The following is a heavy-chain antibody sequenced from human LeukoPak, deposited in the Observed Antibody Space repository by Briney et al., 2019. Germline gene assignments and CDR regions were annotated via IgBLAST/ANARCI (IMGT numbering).Heavy chain of an antibody. CDR3: ARDFRARYCSSTSCYGWFDP. CDR1: GFTFSSYV. CDR2: ISYDGSNK. J-gene: IGHJ5*02. V-gene: IGHV3-30*01. D-gene: IGHD2-2*01. Sequence: GGSLRLSCAASGFTFSSYVMHWVRQAPGKGLEWVAVISYDGSNKYYADSVKGRFTISRDNSKNTLYLQMNSLRAEDTAVYYCARDFRARYCSSTSCYGWFDPWGQGTLVTVSS.